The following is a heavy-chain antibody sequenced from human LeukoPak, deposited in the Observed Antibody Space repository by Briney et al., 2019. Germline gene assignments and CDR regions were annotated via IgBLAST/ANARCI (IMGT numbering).Heavy chain of an antibody. CDR3: ARDPYSGSYGDSYYYYMDV. J-gene: IGHJ6*03. D-gene: IGHD1-26*01. CDR2: ISSSSSYI. V-gene: IGHV3-21*01. CDR1: GFTFSSYS. Sequence: PGGSLRLSCAASGFTFSSYSMNWVRQAPGKGLEWVSSISSSSSYIYYADSVKGRFTISRDNAKNSLYLQMNSLRAEDTAVYYCARDPYSGSYGDSYYYYMDVWGKGTTVTVSS.